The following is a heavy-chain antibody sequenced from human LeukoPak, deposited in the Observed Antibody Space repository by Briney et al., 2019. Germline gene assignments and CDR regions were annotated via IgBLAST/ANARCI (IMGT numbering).Heavy chain of an antibody. CDR2: IWYDGSNK. CDR3: ARGHLYSSGWYDY. D-gene: IGHD6-19*01. V-gene: IGHV3-33*01. J-gene: IGHJ4*02. Sequence: GRSLRLSCAASGFTFSSYGMHWVRQAPGKGLEWVAVIWYDGSNKYYADSVKGRFTISRDSSKNTLYLQMNSLRAEDTAVYYCARGHLYSSGWYDYWGQGTLVTVSS. CDR1: GFTFSSYG.